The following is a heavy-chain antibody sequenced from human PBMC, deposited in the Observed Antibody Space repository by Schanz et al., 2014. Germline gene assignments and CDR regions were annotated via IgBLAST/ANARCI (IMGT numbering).Heavy chain of an antibody. J-gene: IGHJ5*02. Sequence: QLQLQESGPGLVKPSETLSLTCTVSGGSISSGESYWGWIHQSPEEGLQYIGSVYFSGTTAYSPSLKGRVTISVDTSKNQFSLMLTSVTAADTAVYFCARHGGYYDVLNSFDIWGQGTLVTVSS. D-gene: IGHD3-16*01. CDR3: ARHGGYYDVLNSFDI. V-gene: IGHV4-39*01. CDR2: VYFSGTT. CDR1: GGSISSGESY.